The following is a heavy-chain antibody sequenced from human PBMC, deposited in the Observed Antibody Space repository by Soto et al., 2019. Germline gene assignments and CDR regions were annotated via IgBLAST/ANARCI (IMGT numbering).Heavy chain of an antibody. CDR2: INHSGIT. Sequence: QVQLQQWGEGLLKPSETLSLTCAVYGGSFSGDYWNWIRQSPGKGLEWIGEINHSGITNYNPSLNRRAPIFLYTSKTQFTLQLTSVTAADTAVYYCARGASTERYFSPSGGAWFDPWGQGTLVTVSS. CDR1: GGSFSGDY. CDR3: ARGASTERYFSPSGGAWFDP. J-gene: IGHJ5*02. D-gene: IGHD3-9*01. V-gene: IGHV4-34*02.